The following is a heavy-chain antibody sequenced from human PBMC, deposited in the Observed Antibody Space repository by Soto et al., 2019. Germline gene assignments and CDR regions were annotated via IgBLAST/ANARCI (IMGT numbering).Heavy chain of an antibody. CDR1: GGTFSTSS. Sequence: ASVKVSCKASGGTFSTSSFVWVRQGPGQGLEWMGGIIPIFTRTNFAQKFQGRVTFSADESTRTTYMELRSLTSEDTAIYYCARDVVRSTAGDSWGQGTLVTVSS. CDR2: IIPIFTRT. CDR3: ARDVVRSTAGDS. D-gene: IGHD2-15*01. J-gene: IGHJ4*02. V-gene: IGHV1-69*13.